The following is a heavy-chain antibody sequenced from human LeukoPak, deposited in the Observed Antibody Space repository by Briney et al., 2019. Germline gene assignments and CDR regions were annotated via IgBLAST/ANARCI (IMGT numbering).Heavy chain of an antibody. CDR1: GYTFTGYY. V-gene: IGHV1-2*02. CDR2: INPNSGGT. Sequence: ASVKVSCKASGYTFTGYYMHWVRQAPGQGLEWMGWINPNSGGTNYAQKFQGRVTMTRDTSISTAYMELSRLRSDDTAVYYCARAEGRFYDSSGYYAFDYYYMDVWGKGTTVTISS. D-gene: IGHD3-22*01. CDR3: ARAEGRFYDSSGYYAFDYYYMDV. J-gene: IGHJ6*03.